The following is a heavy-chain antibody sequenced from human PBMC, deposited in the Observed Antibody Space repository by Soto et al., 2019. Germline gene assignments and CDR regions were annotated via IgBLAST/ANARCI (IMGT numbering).Heavy chain of an antibody. V-gene: IGHV3-74*01. D-gene: IGHD5-18*01. J-gene: IGHJ6*02. CDR1: GFTFSSYW. CDR3: ARTAYYNGMDV. Sequence: GGSLRLSCAASGFTFSSYWMHWVRQGLGKGLVWVSHIKDDGSSTSYADSVKGRFTISRDNGKNTLYLEMHSLRADDTGVYYCARTAYYNGMDVWGQGTTVTVSS. CDR2: IKDDGSST.